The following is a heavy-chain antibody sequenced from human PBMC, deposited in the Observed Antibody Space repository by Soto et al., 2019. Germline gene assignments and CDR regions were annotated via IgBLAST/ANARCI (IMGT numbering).Heavy chain of an antibody. D-gene: IGHD5-18*01. CDR2: IIPIFGTA. Sequence: ASVKVSCKASGGTFSSYAISWVRQAPGQGLEWMGGIIPIFGTANYAQKFQGRVTITADESTSTAYMELSSLRSEDTAVYYCARDGPNTQGYSYGSFDYWGQGTLVTVSS. J-gene: IGHJ4*02. V-gene: IGHV1-69*13. CDR1: GGTFSSYA. CDR3: ARDGPNTQGYSYGSFDY.